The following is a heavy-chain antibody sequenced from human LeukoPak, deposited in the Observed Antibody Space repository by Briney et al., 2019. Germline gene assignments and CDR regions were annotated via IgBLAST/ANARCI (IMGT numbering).Heavy chain of an antibody. CDR1: GFTVSSNY. Sequence: PGGSLRLSCAASGFTVSSNYMSWVRQAPGKGLEWVALISYDETNKYSADTVKGRFTISRDNSKNTLYLQMNSLRAEDTAVYYCAREWVTSPDDAFDIWGQGTMVTVSS. J-gene: IGHJ3*02. CDR2: ISYDETNK. V-gene: IGHV3-30-3*01. CDR3: AREWVTSPDDAFDI. D-gene: IGHD4-17*01.